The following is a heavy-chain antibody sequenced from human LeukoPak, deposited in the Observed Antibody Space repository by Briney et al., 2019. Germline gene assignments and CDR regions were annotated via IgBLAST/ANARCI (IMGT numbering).Heavy chain of an antibody. CDR2: IYYSGST. CDR3: AKYGSGSYYPAMIHGSWFDP. Sequence: SETLSLTCTVSGGSISSSSYYWGWIRQPPGKGLEWIGSIYYSGSTYYNPSLKSRVTISVDTSKNQFSLKLSSVTAADTAVYYCAKYGSGSYYPAMIHGSWFDPWGQGTLVTVSS. V-gene: IGHV4-39*07. D-gene: IGHD3-10*01. CDR1: GGSISSSSYY. J-gene: IGHJ5*02.